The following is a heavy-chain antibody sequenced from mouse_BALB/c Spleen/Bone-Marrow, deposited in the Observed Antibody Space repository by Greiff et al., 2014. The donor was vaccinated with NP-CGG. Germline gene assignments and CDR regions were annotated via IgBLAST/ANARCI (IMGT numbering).Heavy chain of an antibody. D-gene: IGHD4-1*01. J-gene: IGHJ4*01. CDR2: INPYNGGT. V-gene: IGHV1-18*01. Sequence: VQLQQPGPELVKPGASMKISCKASGYSFTGYTMNWVKQSHGKNLGWIGLINPYNGGTSYNQKFKGKATLTVDKSSSTAYMELLSLTSEDSAVYYCARTGYYAMDYWGQGTSVTVSS. CDR1: GYSFTGYT. CDR3: ARTGYYAMDY.